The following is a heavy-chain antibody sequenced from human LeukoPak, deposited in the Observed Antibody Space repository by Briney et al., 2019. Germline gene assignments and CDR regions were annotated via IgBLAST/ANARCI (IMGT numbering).Heavy chain of an antibody. CDR2: IKQDGSEK. J-gene: IGHJ4*02. Sequence: GGSLRLSCAASGFTFSSYWMSWVRQAPGKGLEWVANIKQDGSEKYYVDSVKGRFTISGDNAKNSLYLQMNSLRAEDTAVYYCARPAYPRHDSSGYYLEWGQGTLVTVSS. CDR1: GFTFSSYW. CDR3: ARPAYPRHDSSGYYLE. V-gene: IGHV3-7*01. D-gene: IGHD3-22*01.